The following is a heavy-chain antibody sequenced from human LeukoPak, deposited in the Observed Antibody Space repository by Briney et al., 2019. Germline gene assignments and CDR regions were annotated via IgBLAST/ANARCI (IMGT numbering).Heavy chain of an antibody. V-gene: IGHV3-30*03. CDR1: GFTSSSYG. CDR2: ISYDGSNK. D-gene: IGHD6-13*01. J-gene: IGHJ4*02. Sequence: GGSLRLSCAASGFTSSSYGMHWVRQAPGKGLEWVAVISYDGSNKYYADSVKGRFTISRDNSKNTLYLQMNSLRAEDTAVYYCARVIPTAACFDYWGQGTLVTVSS. CDR3: ARVIPTAACFDY.